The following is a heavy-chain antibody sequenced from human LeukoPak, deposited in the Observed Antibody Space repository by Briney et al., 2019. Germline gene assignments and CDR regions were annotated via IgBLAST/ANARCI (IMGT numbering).Heavy chain of an antibody. D-gene: IGHD3-22*01. CDR3: ASAHYYDSSGYSFDY. Sequence: GGSLRLSCAASGFPFSYYYMSWIRQAPGKGLEWVSYISSSGSTIYYADSVKGRFTISRDNAKNSLYLQMNSLRAEDTAVYYCASAHYYDSSGYSFDYWGQGTLVTVSS. CDR2: ISSSGSTI. V-gene: IGHV3-11*01. CDR1: GFPFSYYY. J-gene: IGHJ4*02.